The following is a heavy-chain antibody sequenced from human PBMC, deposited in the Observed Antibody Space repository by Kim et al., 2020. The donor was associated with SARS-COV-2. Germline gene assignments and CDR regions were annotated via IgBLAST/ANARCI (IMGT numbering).Heavy chain of an antibody. Sequence: ASVKVSCKASGYTFTGYYMHWVRQAPGQGLEWMGWINPNSGGTNYAQKFQGWVTMTRDTSISTAYMELSRLRSDDTAVYYCARESSGTTVTTLSYYGMDVWGRGTTVTV. CDR1: GYTFTGYY. CDR2: INPNSGGT. J-gene: IGHJ6*02. CDR3: ARESSGTTVTTLSYYGMDV. V-gene: IGHV1-2*04. D-gene: IGHD4-17*01.